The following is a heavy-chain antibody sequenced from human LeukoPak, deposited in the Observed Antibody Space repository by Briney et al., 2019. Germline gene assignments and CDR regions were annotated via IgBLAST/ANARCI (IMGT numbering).Heavy chain of an antibody. D-gene: IGHD6-13*01. CDR3: ARGLGYGVFDP. CDR1: GYTLTNYA. Sequence: ASVKVSCKASGYTLTNYAIHWVRRAPGQGLEWMGWISAGNGNTKYSQNFQGRVTITRDTSASTAYMELSSLRSEDTAVYYCARGLGYGVFDPWGQGTLGTGS. CDR2: ISAGNGNT. V-gene: IGHV1-3*01. J-gene: IGHJ5*02.